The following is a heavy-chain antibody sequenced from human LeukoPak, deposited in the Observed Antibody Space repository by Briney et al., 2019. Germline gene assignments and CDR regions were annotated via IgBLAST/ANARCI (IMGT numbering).Heavy chain of an antibody. CDR3: ARYGSTSSWYYFDY. Sequence: GGSLRLSCAASGFTISSNYMSWVRQSPGKGLEWVSFIYSDGSPYYADSVKGRFTISRDNSKNTLFLQMNSLRAEDTAVYYCARYGSTSSWYYFDYWGQGTLVTVSS. J-gene: IGHJ4*02. D-gene: IGHD6-13*01. CDR1: GFTISSNY. V-gene: IGHV3-66*01. CDR2: IYSDGSP.